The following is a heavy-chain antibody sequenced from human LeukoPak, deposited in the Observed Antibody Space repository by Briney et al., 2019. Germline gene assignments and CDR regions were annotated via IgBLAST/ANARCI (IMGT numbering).Heavy chain of an antibody. CDR2: ISGSGGST. Sequence: GGSLRLSCAASGFTFSSYAMSWVRQAPGKGLEWVSAISGSGGSTYYADSVKGRFTISRDNSKNTLCLQMNSLRAEDTAVYYCAKDYDYGDDVDYWGQGTLVTVSS. CDR3: AKDYDYGDDVDY. J-gene: IGHJ4*02. D-gene: IGHD4-17*01. CDR1: GFTFSSYA. V-gene: IGHV3-23*01.